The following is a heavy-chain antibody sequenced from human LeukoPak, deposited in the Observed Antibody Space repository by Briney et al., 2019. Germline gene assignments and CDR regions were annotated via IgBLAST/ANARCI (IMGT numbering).Heavy chain of an antibody. Sequence: SETLSLTCIVSGGSISTSAYYWGWIRQPPGKGLEWIGEINHSGSTNYNPSLKSRVTISVDTSKNQFSLKLSSVTAADTAVYYCARRGSGVAPNWFDPWGQGTLVTVSS. CDR3: ARRGSGVAPNWFDP. CDR1: GGSISTSAYY. J-gene: IGHJ5*02. V-gene: IGHV4-39*07. D-gene: IGHD2-15*01. CDR2: INHSGST.